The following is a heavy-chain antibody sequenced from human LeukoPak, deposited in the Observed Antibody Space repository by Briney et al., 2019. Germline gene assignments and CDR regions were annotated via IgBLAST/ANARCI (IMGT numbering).Heavy chain of an antibody. Sequence: PGGSLRLSCAASGFTFDDYAMNWVRQAPGKGLEWVSLISGDGGSTYYGDSVKGRFTISRDNSKNSLYLQMNSLGTEDTALYYCAKDSRGYYYVFQQWGQGTLVTVSS. D-gene: IGHD3-22*01. V-gene: IGHV3-43*02. CDR3: AKDSRGYYYVFQQ. J-gene: IGHJ1*01. CDR2: ISGDGGST. CDR1: GFTFDDYA.